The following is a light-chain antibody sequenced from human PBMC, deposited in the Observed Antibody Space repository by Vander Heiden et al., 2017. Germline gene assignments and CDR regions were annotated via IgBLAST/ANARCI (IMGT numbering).Light chain of an antibody. Sequence: QSALTQPPSVSGSPGQSITIPCTGTNSDFGASQYVSWYQHHPGKAPKLIIYDVSYRPSGVSNRFSGAKSGNTASLTISGLQADDEADYFCCSYTSGSSPDGLFGGGTKLTVL. CDR1: NSDFGASQY. CDR2: DVS. J-gene: IGLJ2*01. V-gene: IGLV2-14*03. CDR3: CSYTSGSSPDGL.